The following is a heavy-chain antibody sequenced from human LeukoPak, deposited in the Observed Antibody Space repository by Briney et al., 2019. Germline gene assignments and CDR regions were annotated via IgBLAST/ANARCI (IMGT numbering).Heavy chain of an antibody. CDR3: ARPYGSGSQLGYYYYGMDV. D-gene: IGHD3-10*01. CDR1: GGTFSSHA. Sequence: ASVKVSCKASGGTFSSHAISWVRRAPGQGLEWMGRIIPILGIANYAQKFQGRVTITADKSTGTAYMELSSLRSEDTAVYYCARPYGSGSQLGYYYYGMDVWGQGTTVTVSS. CDR2: IIPILGIA. J-gene: IGHJ6*02. V-gene: IGHV1-69*04.